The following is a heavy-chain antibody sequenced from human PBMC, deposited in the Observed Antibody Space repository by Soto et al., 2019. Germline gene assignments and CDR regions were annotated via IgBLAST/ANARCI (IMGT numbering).Heavy chain of an antibody. CDR3: ARSPAVYSSGGYGVFDP. D-gene: IGHD6-13*01. V-gene: IGHV1-69*02. Sequence: QVQLVQSGAEVKKPGSSVKVSCKASGGTFSSYTISWVRQAPGQGLEWMGRIIPILGIANYAQKFQGRVRITADKSTSTANMELSSLRSEDTAGDYGARSPAVYSSGGYGVFDPWGQGTLVTASS. CDR2: IIPILGIA. CDR1: GGTFSSYT. J-gene: IGHJ5*02.